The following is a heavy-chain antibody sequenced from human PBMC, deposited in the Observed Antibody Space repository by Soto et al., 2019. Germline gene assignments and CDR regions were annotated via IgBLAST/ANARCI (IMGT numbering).Heavy chain of an antibody. V-gene: IGHV3-23*01. CDR3: GKDRRLVGVVAFDI. CDR2: ISGSGGST. Sequence: EVQLLESGGGLVQPGGSLRLSCAASGFTFSSYAMSWVRQAPGKGLEWVSAISGSGGSTYYADSVKGRFTISRDSSKETLYLQMNSLRSEDTAVYYSGKDRRLVGVVAFDIWGQGTMVSVSS. D-gene: IGHD2-8*02. J-gene: IGHJ3*02. CDR1: GFTFSSYA.